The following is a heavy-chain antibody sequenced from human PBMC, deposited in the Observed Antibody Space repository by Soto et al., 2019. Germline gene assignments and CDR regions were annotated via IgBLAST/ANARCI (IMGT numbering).Heavy chain of an antibody. D-gene: IGHD3-3*01. CDR3: ATGKGGYYHNYYYYYGMDV. CDR2: FDPEDGET. CDR1: GYTLTELS. V-gene: IGHV1-24*01. J-gene: IGHJ6*02. Sequence: GASVKVSCKVSGYTLTELSMHWVRQAPGKGLEWMGGFDPEDGETIYAQKFQGRVTMTEDTSTDTAYMELSSLRSEDTAVYYCATGKGGYYHNYYYYYGMDVWGQGTTVTVSS.